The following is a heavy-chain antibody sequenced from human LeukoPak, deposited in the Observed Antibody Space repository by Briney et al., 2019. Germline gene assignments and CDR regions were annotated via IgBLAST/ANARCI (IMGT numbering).Heavy chain of an antibody. Sequence: PGGSLRLSCAASGFTFSSYAMSWVRQAPGKGLEWVSAISGSGGSTYYADSVKGRFTVSRDNARNSLFLQMNSLRAEDTALYYCTTAKNDYWGQGTLVTVSS. CDR1: GFTFSSYA. J-gene: IGHJ4*02. CDR3: TTAKNDY. V-gene: IGHV3-23*01. CDR2: ISGSGGST.